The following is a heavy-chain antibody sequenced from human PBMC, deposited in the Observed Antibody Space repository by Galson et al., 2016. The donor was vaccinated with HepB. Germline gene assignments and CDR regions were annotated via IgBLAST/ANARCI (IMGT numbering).Heavy chain of an antibody. V-gene: IGHV3-30*03. Sequence: SLRLSCAASGFTFSSYGMHWVRQATGKGLQWVAVLLYDGRNRYSADSVRGRFTISRDNSKNTLYLQMNRLRAEDTAVYYCARDFDYWGQGTLVTVYS. CDR1: GFTFSSYG. CDR2: LLYDGRNR. J-gene: IGHJ4*02. CDR3: ARDFDY.